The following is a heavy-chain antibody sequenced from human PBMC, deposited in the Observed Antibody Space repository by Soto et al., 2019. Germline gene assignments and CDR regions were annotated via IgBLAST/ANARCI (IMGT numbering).Heavy chain of an antibody. CDR2: IYYSGST. CDR3: ARGRYYDSSGYYYEYFDY. V-gene: IGHV4-61*01. CDR1: GGSVSSGSYY. D-gene: IGHD3-22*01. Sequence: PSETLSLTCTVSGGSVSSGSYYWSWIRQPPGKGLEWIGYIYYSGSTNYNPSLKSRVTISVDMSKNQFSLKLSSVTAADTAVYYCARGRYYDSSGYYYEYFDYWGQGTLVTVSS. J-gene: IGHJ4*02.